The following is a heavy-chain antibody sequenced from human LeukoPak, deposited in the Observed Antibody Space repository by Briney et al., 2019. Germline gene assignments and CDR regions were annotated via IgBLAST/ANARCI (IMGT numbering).Heavy chain of an antibody. CDR2: INHSGST. CDR3: ARSPHSSSWRFFDY. D-gene: IGHD6-13*01. J-gene: IGHJ4*02. Sequence: PSETLSLTCAVYGGSFSGYYWSWIRQPPGKGLEWIGEINHSGSTNYNPSLKSRVTISVDTSKNQFSLKLSSVTAADTAVYYCARSPHSSSWRFFDYWGQGTLVTVSS. V-gene: IGHV4-34*01. CDR1: GGSFSGYY.